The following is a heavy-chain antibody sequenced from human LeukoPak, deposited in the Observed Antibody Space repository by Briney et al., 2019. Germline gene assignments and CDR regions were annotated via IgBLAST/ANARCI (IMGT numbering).Heavy chain of an antibody. J-gene: IGHJ5*02. CDR3: ARAEWVAAAGTGWFDP. CDR1: GGTFSSYA. D-gene: IGHD6-13*01. Sequence: SVKVSCKASGGTFSSYAISWVRQAPGQGLEWVGGIIPIFGTANYAQKFQGRVTITADKSTSTAYMELSSLRSEDTAVYYCARAEWVAAAGTGWFDPWGQGTLVTVSS. CDR2: IIPIFGTA. V-gene: IGHV1-69*06.